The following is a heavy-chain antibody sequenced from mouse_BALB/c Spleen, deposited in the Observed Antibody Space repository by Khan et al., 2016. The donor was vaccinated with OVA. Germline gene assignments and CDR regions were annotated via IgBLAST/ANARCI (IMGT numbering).Heavy chain of an antibody. CDR3: ARHGYVAWFAY. CDR2: IDPFNGST. D-gene: IGHD2-2*01. V-gene: IGHV1S135*01. CDR1: GYSFTSYY. J-gene: IGHJ3*01. Sequence: EVKLLESGPELMKPGASVKISCKASGYSFTSYYIHWVKQCHGKSLEWIGYIDPFNGSTSYNQKFKGKATLTVDKSSSTAYMHLSSLTSEDSAVYYCARHGYVAWFAYWGQGTLVTVSA.